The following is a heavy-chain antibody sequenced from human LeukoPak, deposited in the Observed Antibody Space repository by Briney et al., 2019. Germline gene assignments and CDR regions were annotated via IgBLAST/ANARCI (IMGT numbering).Heavy chain of an antibody. CDR3: ARDVASAMIVVIHDAFDI. D-gene: IGHD3-22*01. J-gene: IGHJ3*02. Sequence: GGSLRLSCAASGFTFSSYSMNRVRQAPGKGLEWVSSISSSSSYIYYADSVKGRFTISRDNAKNSLYLQMNSLRAEDTAVYYCARDVASAMIVVIHDAFDIWGQGTMVTVSS. CDR2: ISSSSSYI. CDR1: GFTFSSYS. V-gene: IGHV3-21*01.